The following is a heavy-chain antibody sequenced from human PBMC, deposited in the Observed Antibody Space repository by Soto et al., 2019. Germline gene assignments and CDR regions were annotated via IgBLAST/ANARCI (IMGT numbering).Heavy chain of an antibody. CDR3: TKYTYTSSYAYYGMDV. D-gene: IGHD2-2*01. Sequence: GGSLRLSCTTSGFTFGDYAMSWSRQAPGKGLEWVGVIRNKAYGGTTDYATSVKGRFTISRDDSKSIDYLQMNSLKSEDTGVYYCTKYTYTSSYAYYGMDVWGHGTTVTVSS. V-gene: IGHV3-49*03. J-gene: IGHJ6*02. CDR1: GFTFGDYA. CDR2: IRNKAYGGTT.